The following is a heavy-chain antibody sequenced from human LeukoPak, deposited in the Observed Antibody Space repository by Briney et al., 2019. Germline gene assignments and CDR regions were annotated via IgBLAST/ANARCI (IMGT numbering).Heavy chain of an antibody. CDR3: TRDNPFGAF. CDR2: INQDESKK. Sequence: GSLRLSCVVSGLRFSSFWMTWVRQAPGKGLEWVANINQDESKKYYVDSVKGRFTISRDYAKNSVFLQMNNLRVDDTAVYYCTRDNPFGAFWGQGTLVTVSS. J-gene: IGHJ4*02. V-gene: IGHV3-7*03. CDR1: GLRFSSFW. D-gene: IGHD3-16*01.